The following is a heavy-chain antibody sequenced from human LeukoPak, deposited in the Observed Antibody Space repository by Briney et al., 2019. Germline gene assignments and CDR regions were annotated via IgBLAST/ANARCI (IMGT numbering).Heavy chain of an antibody. CDR3: ARDTGVYDYVWGSYRYYVFDY. Sequence: ASVKVSCKASGYTFTSYGISWVRQAPGQGPEWMGWISAYNGNTNYAQKLQGRATMTTDTSTSTAYMELRSLRSDDTAVYYCARDTGVYDYVWGSYRYYVFDYWGQGTLVTVSS. CDR2: ISAYNGNT. D-gene: IGHD3-16*02. V-gene: IGHV1-18*01. CDR1: GYTFTSYG. J-gene: IGHJ4*02.